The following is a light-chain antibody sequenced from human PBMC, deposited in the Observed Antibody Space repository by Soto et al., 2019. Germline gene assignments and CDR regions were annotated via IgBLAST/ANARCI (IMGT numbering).Light chain of an antibody. CDR2: EVY. V-gene: IGLV2-8*01. J-gene: IGLJ1*01. Sequence: QSALTQPPSASGSPGQSVPISCTGTSSDVGGYNYVSWYQHHPGKAPKLIIYEVYKRPSGVPDRFSGSKSGNTAALTVSGLQAEDEADYYCSSYVGTNSYVFGTGTKLTVL. CDR1: SSDVGGYNY. CDR3: SSYVGTNSYV.